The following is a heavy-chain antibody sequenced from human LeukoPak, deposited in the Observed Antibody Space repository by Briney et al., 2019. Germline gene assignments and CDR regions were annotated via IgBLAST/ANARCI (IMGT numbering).Heavy chain of an antibody. CDR3: ARVMGATGLTYYYYMDV. Sequence: SPSETLSLTCTVSGCSISSSSYYWGWFRQPPGKGLEWIGSIYYSGSTYYNPSLKSRVTISVDTSKNQFSLKLSSVTAADTAVYYCARVMGATGLTYYYYMDVWGKGTTVTVSS. D-gene: IGHD1-26*01. J-gene: IGHJ6*03. CDR2: IYYSGST. CDR1: GCSISSSSYY. V-gene: IGHV4-39*07.